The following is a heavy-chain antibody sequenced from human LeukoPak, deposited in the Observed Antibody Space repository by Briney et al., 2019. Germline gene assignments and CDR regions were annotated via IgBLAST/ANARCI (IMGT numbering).Heavy chain of an antibody. J-gene: IGHJ5*02. D-gene: IGHD1-26*01. CDR3: ARVARPGSGSYYAYNWFDP. V-gene: IGHV4-39*07. CDR1: GGSISSSSYY. CDR2: IYYSGST. Sequence: SETLSLTCTVSGGSISSSSYYWGWIRQPPGKGLEWIGRIYYSGSTYYNPSLKSRVTISVDTSRNQFSLKLSSVTAADTAVYYCARVARPGSGSYYAYNWFDPWGQGTPVTVSS.